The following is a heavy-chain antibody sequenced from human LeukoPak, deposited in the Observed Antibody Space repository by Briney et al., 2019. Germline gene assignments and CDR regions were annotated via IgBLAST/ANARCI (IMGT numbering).Heavy chain of an antibody. CDR2: MYYSGST. Sequence: SETLSLTCTVYGRSISSSSYYWGWIRQTPGKGPEWIGSMYYSGSTYYNRSLQSRVAISVDTSKNQLSRKLSSVTAADTSVYYCARQPTVTFFDYWGQGTLVTVSS. CDR1: GRSISSSSYY. V-gene: IGHV4-39*01. D-gene: IGHD4-17*01. J-gene: IGHJ4*02. CDR3: ARQPTVTFFDY.